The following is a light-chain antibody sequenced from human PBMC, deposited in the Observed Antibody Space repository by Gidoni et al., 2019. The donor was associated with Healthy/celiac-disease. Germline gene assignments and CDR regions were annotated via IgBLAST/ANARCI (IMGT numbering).Light chain of an antibody. CDR3: SSYTSSSTLV. CDR1: SSDVGGYNY. J-gene: IGLJ2*01. Sequence: QSALTQPASVSGSPAPSLTISCPGTSSDVGGYNYVSWYQQHPGKAPKLMIYEVSNRPSGVSNRFSGSKSGNTAPLTISGLQAEDEADYYCSSYTSSSTLVFGGGTKLTVL. CDR2: EVS. V-gene: IGLV2-14*01.